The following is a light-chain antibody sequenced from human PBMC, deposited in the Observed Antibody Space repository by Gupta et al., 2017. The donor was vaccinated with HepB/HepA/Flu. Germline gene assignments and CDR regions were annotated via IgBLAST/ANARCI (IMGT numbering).Light chain of an antibody. Sequence: QSVLPQPPSASGTPGQRVTLSCSSSSSDIGSKTVHWYQQLPGAAPKLLIYNNNQRPSGVPDRVSGTKSGTSAALAISGLQAEDEADYYCAAGHGGLSRWAFGGGTRLTVL. J-gene: IGLJ3*02. CDR2: NNN. CDR3: AAGHGGLSRWA. CDR1: SSDIGSKT. V-gene: IGLV1-44*01.